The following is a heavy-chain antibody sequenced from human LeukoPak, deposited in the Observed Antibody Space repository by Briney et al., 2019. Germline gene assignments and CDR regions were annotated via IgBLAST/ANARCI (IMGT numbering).Heavy chain of an antibody. CDR1: GFTFEDYA. CDR3: ATSLGPLTEY. Sequence: GGSLRLSCAASGFTFEDYAMHWVRQTPGKGLVWVSRINSGGSGTSYAASVEGRFTISRDNAKNTLYLQVNSLRVEDTAVYYCATSLGPLTEYWGQGTLVTVSS. CDR2: INSGGSGT. J-gene: IGHJ4*02. V-gene: IGHV3-74*01. D-gene: IGHD7-27*01.